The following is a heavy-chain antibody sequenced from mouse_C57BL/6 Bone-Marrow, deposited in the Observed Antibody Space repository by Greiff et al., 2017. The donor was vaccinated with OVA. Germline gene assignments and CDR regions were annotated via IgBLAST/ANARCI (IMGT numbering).Heavy chain of an antibody. CDR2: IHPNSGST. CDR3: ARGGTTVVAPYYFDY. Sequence: QVQLQQSGAELVKPGASVKLSCKASGYTFTSYWMHWVKQRPGQGLEWIGMIHPNSGSTNYNEKFKSKATLTVDKSSSTAYMQLSSLTSEDSAVYYCARGGTTVVAPYYFDYWGQGTTLTVSS. CDR1: GYTFTSYW. V-gene: IGHV1-64*01. D-gene: IGHD1-1*01. J-gene: IGHJ2*01.